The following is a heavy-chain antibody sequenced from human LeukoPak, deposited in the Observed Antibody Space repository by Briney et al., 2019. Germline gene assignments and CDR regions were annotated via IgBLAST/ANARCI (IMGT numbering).Heavy chain of an antibody. CDR1: GGSISSGSYY. V-gene: IGHV4-61*02. J-gene: IGHJ3*02. Sequence: PSETLSLTCTVSGGSISSGSYYWSWIRQPAGKGLEWIGRIYTSGSTNYNPSLKSRVTISVDTSKNQFSLKLSSVTAADTAVYYCARDLGNDSSGYYYGWGRAFDIWGQGTMVTVSS. CDR2: IYTSGST. D-gene: IGHD3-22*01. CDR3: ARDLGNDSSGYYYGWGRAFDI.